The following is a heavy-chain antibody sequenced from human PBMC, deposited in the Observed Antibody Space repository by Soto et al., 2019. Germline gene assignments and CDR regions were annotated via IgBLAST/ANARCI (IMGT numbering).Heavy chain of an antibody. CDR1: GFTFTNSA. D-gene: IGHD5-18*01. J-gene: IGHJ4*02. V-gene: IGHV1-58*01. CDR3: VTDKGDSYGYGNY. CDR2: IVVGSGNT. Sequence: SVKVSCKASGFTFTNSAVQWVRQARGQRLEWIGWIVVGSGNTNYAQKFQERVTITRDMSTTTAYMELSSLRSEDTAVYYCVTDKGDSYGYGNYWGQGTLVTVSS.